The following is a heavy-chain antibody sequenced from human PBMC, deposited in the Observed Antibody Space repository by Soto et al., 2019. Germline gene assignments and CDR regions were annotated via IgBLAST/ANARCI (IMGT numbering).Heavy chain of an antibody. CDR1: GYTFTSYA. Sequence: ASVKVSCKASGYTFTSYAMHCVRQAPGQRLEWMGWINAGNGNTKYSQKFQGRVTITRDTSASTAYMELNSLRAEDSAMFYCVRERSGYSYADSWGQGTLVTVSS. J-gene: IGHJ4*02. V-gene: IGHV1-3*01. CDR3: VRERSGYSYADS. D-gene: IGHD5-18*01. CDR2: INAGNGNT.